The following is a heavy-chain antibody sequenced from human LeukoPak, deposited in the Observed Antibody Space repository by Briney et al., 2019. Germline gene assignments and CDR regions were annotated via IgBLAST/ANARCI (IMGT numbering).Heavy chain of an antibody. Sequence: PGGSLRLSCAASGFTFRNYVIHWVRQAPGKGLEWVAVTSSDLNVKLYADSVKGRFTISRDNSKNTLYLQMNSLRAEDTAVYYCARDRNYYDSSGPLDYWAREPWSPSPQ. D-gene: IGHD3-22*01. V-gene: IGHV3-30-3*01. CDR2: TSSDLNVK. CDR1: GFTFRNYV. J-gene: IGHJ4*02. CDR3: ARDRNYYDSSGPLDY.